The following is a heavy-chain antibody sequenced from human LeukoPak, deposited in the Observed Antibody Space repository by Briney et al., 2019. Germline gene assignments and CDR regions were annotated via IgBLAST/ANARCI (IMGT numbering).Heavy chain of an antibody. CDR3: ASLNAGSDY. J-gene: IGHJ4*02. CDR1: GGTFSSYA. Sequence: ASVKVSCKASGGTFSSYAISWARQAPGQGLEWMGRIIPIFGTANYAQKFQGRVTITTDKSTSTAYMELSSLRSEDTAVYYCASLNAGSDYWGQGTLVTVSS. D-gene: IGHD3-10*01. CDR2: IIPIFGTA. V-gene: IGHV1-69*05.